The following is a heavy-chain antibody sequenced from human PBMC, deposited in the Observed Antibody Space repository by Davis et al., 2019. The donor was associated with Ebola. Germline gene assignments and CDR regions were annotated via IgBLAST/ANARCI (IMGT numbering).Heavy chain of an antibody. V-gene: IGHV4-34*01. CDR3: ARGQIESEKRRPWSSGWSDRGAPWSSGWSNRGGRYYYSYYMDV. Sequence: SETLSLTCVVNGGSFSGSSWNWIRQPPGEGLEWIGEINHSGITNYNLSLKSRVTMSLDTSKNQFSLKLSSVTAADTAVYYCARGQIESEKRRPWSSGWSDRGAPWSSGWSNRGGRYYYSYYMDVWGRGTTVTVFS. J-gene: IGHJ6*03. CDR2: INHSGIT. CDR1: GGSFSGSS. D-gene: IGHD6-19*01.